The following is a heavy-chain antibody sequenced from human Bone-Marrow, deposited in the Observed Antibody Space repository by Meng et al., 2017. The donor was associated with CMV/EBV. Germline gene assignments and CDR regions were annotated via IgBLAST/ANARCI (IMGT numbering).Heavy chain of an antibody. J-gene: IGHJ6*02. CDR2: IYYSGST. D-gene: IGHD3-3*01. CDR1: GGSISIYY. CDR3: ARDRSAYYDFWSEYYGMDV. Sequence: GSLRLSCTVSGGSISIYYWSWIRQPPGKGLEWIGSIYYSGSTYYNPSLKSRVTISVDTSKNQFSLKLSSVTAADTAVYYCARDRSAYYDFWSEYYGMDVWGQGTTVTVSS. V-gene: IGHV4-39*07.